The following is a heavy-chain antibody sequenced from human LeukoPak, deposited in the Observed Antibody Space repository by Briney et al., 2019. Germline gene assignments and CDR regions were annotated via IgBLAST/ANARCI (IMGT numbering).Heavy chain of an antibody. D-gene: IGHD3-16*01. CDR1: GGSISSSSYY. Sequence: SETLSLTCTVSGGSISSSSYYWGWIRQPPGKGLEWIGSIYYSGSTYYNPSLKSRVTISVDTSKNQFSLKLSSVTAADTAVYYCARFGGAGKENRDYWGQGTVVTVPS. V-gene: IGHV4-39*07. J-gene: IGHJ4*02. CDR2: IYYSGST. CDR3: ARFGGAGKENRDY.